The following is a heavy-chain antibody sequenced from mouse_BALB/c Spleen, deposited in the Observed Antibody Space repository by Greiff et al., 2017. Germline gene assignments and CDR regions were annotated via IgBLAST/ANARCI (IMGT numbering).Heavy chain of an antibody. Sequence: EVQLQQSGPELVKPGASVKMSCKASGYTFTSYVMHWVKQKPGQGLEWIGYINPYNDGTKYNEKFKGKATLTSDKSSSTAYMELSSLTSEDSAVYYCARVYYDYDVWFAYWGQGTLVTVSA. D-gene: IGHD2-4*01. CDR3: ARVYYDYDVWFAY. V-gene: IGHV1-14*01. CDR1: GYTFTSYV. CDR2: INPYNDGT. J-gene: IGHJ3*01.